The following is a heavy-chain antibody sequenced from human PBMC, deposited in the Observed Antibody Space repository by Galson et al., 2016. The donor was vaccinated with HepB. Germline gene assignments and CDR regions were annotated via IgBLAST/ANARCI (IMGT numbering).Heavy chain of an antibody. CDR1: GFTFSSYG. D-gene: IGHD3-22*01. V-gene: IGHV3-33*01. CDR2: IWYDGSNK. Sequence: SLRLSCAASGFTFSSYGMHWVRQAPGKGLEWVAGIWYDGSNKYYADSVKGRFTISRDNSRNTLYLQMNSLRAEDTAVYYCARDEFYGSSAYYSNWFVPWGQGPLVTVSS. J-gene: IGHJ5*02. CDR3: ARDEFYGSSAYYSNWFVP.